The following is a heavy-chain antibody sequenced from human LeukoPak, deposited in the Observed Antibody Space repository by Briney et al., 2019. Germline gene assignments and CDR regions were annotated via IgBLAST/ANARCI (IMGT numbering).Heavy chain of an antibody. CDR2: ISGSGGST. V-gene: IGHV3-23*01. Sequence: GGSLRLSCAASGFTFSSYAMSWVRQAPGKGLEWVSAISGSGGSTYYADSVKGRFTISRDNSKNTLYLQMNSLRAEDTAVYYCARDSVVVVTEYNAFDIWGQGTMVTVSS. CDR1: GFTFSSYA. J-gene: IGHJ3*02. D-gene: IGHD2-21*02. CDR3: ARDSVVVVTEYNAFDI.